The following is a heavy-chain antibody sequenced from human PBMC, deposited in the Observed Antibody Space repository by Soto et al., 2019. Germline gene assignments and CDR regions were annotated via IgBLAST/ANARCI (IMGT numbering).Heavy chain of an antibody. CDR1: GFTFSSYA. CDR3: ARELERHFDL. CDR2: ISYDGSNK. J-gene: IGHJ2*01. D-gene: IGHD1-1*01. V-gene: IGHV3-30-3*01. Sequence: QVQLVESGGGVVQPGRSLRLSCVVSGFTFSSYAMHWVRQAPGKGLEWVAVISYDGSNKYYADSVKGRFTISRDNSKNTLYLEMNSLRAEDTAVYYCARELERHFDLWGRGTLVTVSS.